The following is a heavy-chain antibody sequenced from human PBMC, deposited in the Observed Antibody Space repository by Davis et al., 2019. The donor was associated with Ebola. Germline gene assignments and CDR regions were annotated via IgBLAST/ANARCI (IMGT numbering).Heavy chain of an antibody. CDR2: IYDGGRT. V-gene: IGHV4-59*12. D-gene: IGHD3-3*01. J-gene: IGHJ6*02. Sequence: PSETLSLTCSVSGGSITNYYWNWVRQPPGKGLEWIGIIYDGGRTNYRPSLKGRVAISADTSKNQFSLILRSVTAADTAVYYCARNGSSSFSRYHYYGLDVWGQGTTVTVSS. CDR1: GGSITNYY. CDR3: ARNGSSSFSRYHYYGLDV.